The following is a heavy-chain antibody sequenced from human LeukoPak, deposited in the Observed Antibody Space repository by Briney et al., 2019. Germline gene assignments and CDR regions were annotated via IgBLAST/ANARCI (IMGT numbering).Heavy chain of an antibody. CDR3: ARDRLAIYGPGSYNY. D-gene: IGHD3-10*01. V-gene: IGHV1-2*06. Sequence: ASVKVSCKASGYTFTGYYMHGVRQAPGQGREWMGRINPNSGGTNYAQKFQGRVTMTRDTSISTAYMEMSRLRSDDMAVYYCARDRLAIYGPGSYNYWGQGTLVTVSS. J-gene: IGHJ4*02. CDR2: INPNSGGT. CDR1: GYTFTGYY.